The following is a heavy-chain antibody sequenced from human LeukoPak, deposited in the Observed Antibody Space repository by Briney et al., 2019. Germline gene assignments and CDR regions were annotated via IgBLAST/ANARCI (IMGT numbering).Heavy chain of an antibody. V-gene: IGHV4-4*07. CDR1: GASISTYY. CDR3: ARESDYYYYMDV. J-gene: IGHJ6*03. Sequence: SETLSLTCTVSGASISTYYWSWIRQPAGKGLEWIGRMYTSGSTNYKPSLKSRVTMSVGTSKNQFSLRLRSVTAADTAVYYCARESDYYYYMDVWGKGTTVTVSS. CDR2: MYTSGST.